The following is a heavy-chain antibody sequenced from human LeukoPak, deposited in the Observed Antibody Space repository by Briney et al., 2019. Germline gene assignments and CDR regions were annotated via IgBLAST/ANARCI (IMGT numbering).Heavy chain of an antibody. CDR2: ISWNSGSI. D-gene: IGHD3-10*01. Sequence: GRSLRLSCAASGFTFDDYAMHWVRQAPGKGLEWVSGISWNSGSIGYADSVKGRFTISRDNAKNSLYLQMNSLRAEDTALYYCARVAAMVRGVSIHTPLDYWGQGTLVTVSS. V-gene: IGHV3-9*01. CDR3: ARVAAMVRGVSIHTPLDY. CDR1: GFTFDDYA. J-gene: IGHJ4*02.